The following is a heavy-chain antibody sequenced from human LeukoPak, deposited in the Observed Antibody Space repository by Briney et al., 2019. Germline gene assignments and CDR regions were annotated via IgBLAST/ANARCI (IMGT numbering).Heavy chain of an antibody. J-gene: IGHJ4*02. CDR2: ISSTGGTI. CDR3: AKDLGVVPAVSDY. V-gene: IGHV3-48*04. CDR1: GFTFSSNS. D-gene: IGHD2-2*01. Sequence: GGSLRLSCAASGFTFSSNSMNWVRQAPGKGLEWVSYISSTGGTIYYADSMKGRFTISRDNAKNSLYLQMNSLRAEDTAVYYCAKDLGVVPAVSDYWGQGTLVTVSS.